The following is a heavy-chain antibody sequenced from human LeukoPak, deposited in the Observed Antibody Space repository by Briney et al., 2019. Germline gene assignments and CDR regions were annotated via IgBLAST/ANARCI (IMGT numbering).Heavy chain of an antibody. V-gene: IGHV4-34*01. CDR1: GGSFSGYY. J-gene: IGHJ4*02. D-gene: IGHD6-6*01. CDR2: INHSGST. Sequence: SEALSLTCAVYGGSFSGYYWSWIRQPPGKGLEWIGEINHSGSTNYNPSLKSRVTISVDTSKNQFSLKLSSVTAADTAVCYCARGSGSSPSYFDYWGQGTLVTVSS. CDR3: ARGSGSSPSYFDY.